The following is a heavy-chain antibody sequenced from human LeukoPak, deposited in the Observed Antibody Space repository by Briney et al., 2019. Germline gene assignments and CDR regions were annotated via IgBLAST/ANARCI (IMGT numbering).Heavy chain of an antibody. CDR3: ESSVDMWYGD. J-gene: IGHJ4*02. Sequence: ASVKVSSTASGYTFTTYDVNWLRQAPGQGLERMGRISAHDGYTNFAQKFQGRVTATTDTSTSTVYMELRSLRSDDTAVYYCESSVDMWYGDWGQGTLVTVSS. V-gene: IGHV1-18*01. CDR2: ISAHDGYT. CDR1: GYTFTTYD. D-gene: IGHD3-10*01.